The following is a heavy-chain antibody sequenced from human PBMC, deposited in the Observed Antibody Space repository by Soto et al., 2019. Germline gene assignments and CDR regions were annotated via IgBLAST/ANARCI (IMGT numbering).Heavy chain of an antibody. J-gene: IGHJ3*02. CDR1: GGSISSGGYY. V-gene: IGHV4-31*03. CDR3: ARDRYCSGGSCPRWAFDI. D-gene: IGHD2-15*01. Sequence: QVQLQESGPGLVKPSQTLSLTCTVSGGSISSGGYYWSWIRQHPGKGLEWIGYIYYSESTYYNPSLKSRVTISVDTSKNQFSLKLSSVTAADTAVYYCARDRYCSGGSCPRWAFDIWGQGTMVTVSS. CDR2: IYYSEST.